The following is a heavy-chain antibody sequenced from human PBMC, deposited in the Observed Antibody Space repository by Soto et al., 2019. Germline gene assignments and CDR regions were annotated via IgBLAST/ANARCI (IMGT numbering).Heavy chain of an antibody. Sequence: PSQTLSLTCAISGDSVFSNSAAWNWIRQSPSRGLEWLGRTYYRSKWYNDYAVSVKSRITINPDTSKNQFSLQLNSVTPEDTAVYYCARGQGYCSGGSCYSDAFDIWGQGTMVTVSS. CDR2: TYYRSKWYN. CDR3: ARGQGYCSGGSCYSDAFDI. CDR1: GDSVFSNSAA. J-gene: IGHJ3*02. V-gene: IGHV6-1*01. D-gene: IGHD2-15*01.